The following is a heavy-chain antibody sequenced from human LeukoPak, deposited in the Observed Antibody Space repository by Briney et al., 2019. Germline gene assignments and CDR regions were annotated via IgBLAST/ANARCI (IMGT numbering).Heavy chain of an antibody. CDR3: ARGIGYCSGGSCSAGSWFDP. J-gene: IGHJ5*02. D-gene: IGHD2-15*01. Sequence: PSETLSLTCTVSGNSITNGYFWAWIRQPPGKGLEWIGTIYHNGATYYNPSLVSRLTISVDTSKNQFSLKLNSVTAADTAVYYCARGIGYCSGGSCSAGSWFDPWGQGTLVTVSS. V-gene: IGHV4-38-2*02. CDR2: IYHNGAT. CDR1: GNSITNGYF.